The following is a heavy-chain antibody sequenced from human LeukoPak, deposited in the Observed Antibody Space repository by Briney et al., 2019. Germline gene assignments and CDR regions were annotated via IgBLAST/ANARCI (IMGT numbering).Heavy chain of an antibody. CDR1: GGSISNYY. Sequence: SETLSLNSTVSGGSISNYYWSWMRQPPGKGLEWIAYIYYSGNTNHNPSLKSRVTISVDTSKNQFSLKVTSVTAADTAIYYSARWNEGLDYWGQGTLVTVSS. V-gene: IGHV4-59*01. D-gene: IGHD1-1*01. CDR2: IYYSGNT. CDR3: ARWNEGLDY. J-gene: IGHJ4*02.